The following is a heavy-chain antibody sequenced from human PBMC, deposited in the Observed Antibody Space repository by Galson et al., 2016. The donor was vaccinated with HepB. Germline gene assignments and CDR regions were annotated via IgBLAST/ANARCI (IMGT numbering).Heavy chain of an antibody. CDR1: GYIFTSSG. CDR2: SNLYDGTI. D-gene: IGHD1-26*01. J-gene: IGHJ6*03. CDR3: ARDWDFNMDV. V-gene: IGHV1-18*04. Sequence: SVKVSCKASGYIFTSSGISWMRQAPGQGLEWVGWSNLYDGTINYARKFQGRVSMTTDTSTSTAYMELRSLRFDDTAVYYCARDWDFNMDVRGKGTTVTVSS.